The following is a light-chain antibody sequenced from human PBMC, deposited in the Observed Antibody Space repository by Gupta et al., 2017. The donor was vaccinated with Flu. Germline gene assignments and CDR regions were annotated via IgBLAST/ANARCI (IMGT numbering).Light chain of an antibody. CDR2: RNV. Sequence: VTISCSGSTSNVGSNYVHWYQQLPGMAPKLLIYRNVQRPSGVPDRFSGSKSGTSASLAISGLRAEDEADYFCAAWDDYRHGLVFGGGTKLTVL. V-gene: IGLV1-47*01. J-gene: IGLJ3*02. CDR3: AAWDDYRHGLV. CDR1: TSNVGSNY.